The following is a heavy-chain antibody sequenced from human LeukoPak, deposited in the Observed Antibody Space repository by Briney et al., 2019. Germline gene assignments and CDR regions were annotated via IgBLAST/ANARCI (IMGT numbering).Heavy chain of an antibody. CDR2: IYYSGST. V-gene: IGHV4-59*01. CDR1: GGSISSYY. CDR3: ARLGSYWGAFDY. D-gene: IGHD3-10*01. Sequence: PSETLSLTCTVSGGSISSYYWSWLRQPPGKGLEWIGYIYYSGSTNYNPSLKSRVTISVDTSKNQFSLKLSSVTAADTAVYYCARLGSYWGAFDYWGQGTLVTVSS. J-gene: IGHJ4*02.